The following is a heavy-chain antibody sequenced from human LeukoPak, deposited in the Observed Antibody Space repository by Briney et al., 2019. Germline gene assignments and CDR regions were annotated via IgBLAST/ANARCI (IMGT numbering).Heavy chain of an antibody. D-gene: IGHD5-24*01. J-gene: IGHJ4*02. Sequence: PSETLSLTCTVSGGSISSYYWSWIRQPAGKGLEWIGRIYTSGSTNYNPSLKSRVTISVDTSKNQFSLKLSSVTAADTAVYYCARTHQTRRDGLLSFDYWGQGTLVTVSS. V-gene: IGHV4-4*07. CDR3: ARTHQTRRDGLLSFDY. CDR1: GGSISSYY. CDR2: IYTSGST.